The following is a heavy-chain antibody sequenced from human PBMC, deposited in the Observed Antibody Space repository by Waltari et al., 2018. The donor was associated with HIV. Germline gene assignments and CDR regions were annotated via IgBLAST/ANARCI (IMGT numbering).Heavy chain of an antibody. V-gene: IGHV3-73*01. Sequence: EVQLVESGGGLVQPGGSLKLSCAASGLRFSGSASHWVRQASGKGLEWVGRIRGKPNSYATAYAESLKGRFTISRDDSKNTAYLQMNSLKTEDTAVYYCTKSVGDSARGWFDPWGQGTLVTVSS. J-gene: IGHJ5*02. CDR1: GLRFSGSA. CDR3: TKSVGDSARGWFDP. CDR2: IRGKPNSYAT. D-gene: IGHD4-17*01.